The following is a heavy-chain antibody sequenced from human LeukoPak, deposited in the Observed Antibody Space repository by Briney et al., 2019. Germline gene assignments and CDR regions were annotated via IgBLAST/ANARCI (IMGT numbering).Heavy chain of an antibody. Sequence: GGSLRLSCAASGFTFSSYAMSWVRQAPGKGLEWVSAISGSGGSTYYADSVKGRFTISRDNSKSTLYLQMNSLRAEDTAVYYCVRIQLWSQQLDYWGQGTLVTVSS. J-gene: IGHJ4*02. CDR2: ISGSGGST. V-gene: IGHV3-23*01. CDR3: VRIQLWSQQLDY. D-gene: IGHD5-18*01. CDR1: GFTFSSYA.